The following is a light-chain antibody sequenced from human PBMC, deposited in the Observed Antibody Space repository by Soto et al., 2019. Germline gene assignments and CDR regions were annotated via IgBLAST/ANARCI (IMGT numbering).Light chain of an antibody. CDR2: GAS. CDR1: QSVSSD. CDR3: QQYYNWPRT. V-gene: IGKV3-15*01. Sequence: EIVMTQSPATLSVSPGESATLSCRASQSVSSDLAWYQQKPGQAPRLLFYGASTRATGLPARFSGTGSGTEFTLTINSLQAEDSAVYYCQQYYNWPRTFGQGTRLEI. J-gene: IGKJ5*01.